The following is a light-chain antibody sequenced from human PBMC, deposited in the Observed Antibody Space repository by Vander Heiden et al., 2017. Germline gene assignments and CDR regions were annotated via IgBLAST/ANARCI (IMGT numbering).Light chain of an antibody. CDR1: QRVSSY. V-gene: IGKV3-11*01. CDR2: DAS. Sequence: IVLTQSPATLSLPPGERATPSCRASQRVSSYLAWYQQKPGQAPRLLIYDASNRATGIPARFSGSGSGTDFTLTISSLEPEDFAVYYCQQRSDWPPGTFGPGTKVDIK. CDR3: QQRSDWPPGT. J-gene: IGKJ3*01.